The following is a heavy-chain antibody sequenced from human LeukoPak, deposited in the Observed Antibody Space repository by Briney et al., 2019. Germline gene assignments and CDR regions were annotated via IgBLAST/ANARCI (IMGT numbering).Heavy chain of an antibody. CDR1: GFTFSSYG. D-gene: IGHD6-19*01. CDR2: ISYDGSNK. J-gene: IGHJ5*02. CDR3: AKASLGDSGPPGFDP. Sequence: PGGSLRLSCAASGFTFSSYGMHWVRQAPGKGLEWVAVISYDGSNKYYADSVKGRFTISRDNSKNTLYLQMNSLRAEDTAVYYCAKASLGDSGPPGFDPWGQGTLVTVSS. V-gene: IGHV3-30*18.